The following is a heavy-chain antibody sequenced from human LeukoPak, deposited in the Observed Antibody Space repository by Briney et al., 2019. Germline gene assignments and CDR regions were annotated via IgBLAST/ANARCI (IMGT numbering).Heavy chain of an antibody. CDR2: ISYDGTTK. D-gene: IGHD7-27*01. CDR3: AKELGIFVY. Sequence: GGSLRLSCAASGFTLSSYAIHWVRQAAGKGLEWVAVISYDGTTKYYADSVKGRFTISRDNSKNTLYLQMNSLRAEDTAVYYCAKELGIFVYWGQGTLSPSPQ. CDR1: GFTLSSYA. J-gene: IGHJ4*02. V-gene: IGHV3-30*04.